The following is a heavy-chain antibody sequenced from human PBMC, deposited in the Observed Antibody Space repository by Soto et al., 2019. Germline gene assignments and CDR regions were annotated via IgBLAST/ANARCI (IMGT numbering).Heavy chain of an antibody. V-gene: IGHV3-33*01. Sequence: ESGGGVVQPGRSLRLSCAASGFTFSSYGMHWVRQAPGKGLEWVAVIWYDGSNKYYADSVKGRFTISRDNSKNTLYLQMNSLRAEDTAVYYCARDMAHLADDPSVYYYYGMDVWGQGTTVTVSS. D-gene: IGHD1-1*01. CDR3: ARDMAHLADDPSVYYYYGMDV. J-gene: IGHJ6*02. CDR2: IWYDGSNK. CDR1: GFTFSSYG.